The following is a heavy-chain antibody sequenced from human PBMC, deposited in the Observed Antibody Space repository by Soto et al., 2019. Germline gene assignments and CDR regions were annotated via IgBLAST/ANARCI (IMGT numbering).Heavy chain of an antibody. J-gene: IGHJ4*02. CDR1: GGSFSGYY. CDR3: ARGGGAGFDY. Sequence: QLPLQPWGEGLLTPSETLSLTCAVYGGSFSGYYWSWIRLPPGKGLEWIGEINHSGTPNYNPSLKSRVTISVDTSKNQFSLKLSSVTAAHTAAYYCARGGGAGFDYSCQGTLVTVSS. D-gene: IGHD3-16*01. CDR2: INHSGTP. V-gene: IGHV4-34*01.